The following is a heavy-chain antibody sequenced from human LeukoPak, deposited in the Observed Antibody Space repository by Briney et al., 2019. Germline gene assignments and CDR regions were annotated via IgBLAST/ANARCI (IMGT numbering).Heavy chain of an antibody. CDR2: ISGSGGRT. J-gene: IGHJ4*02. CDR1: GFTFSSYA. D-gene: IGHD2-15*01. Sequence: GGSLRLSCAASGFTFSSYAMSWVRQAPGKGLEWVSAISGSGGRTYYADSVKGRFTISRDNSQTTLYMQMNSLRAEDTAVYYCAKGPVRTVVVVAADYWGQGTLVTVSS. CDR3: AKGPVRTVVVVAADY. V-gene: IGHV3-23*01.